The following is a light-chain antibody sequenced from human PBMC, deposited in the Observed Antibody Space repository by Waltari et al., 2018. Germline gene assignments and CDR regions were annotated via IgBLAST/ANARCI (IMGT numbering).Light chain of an antibody. J-gene: IGLJ1*01. CDR3: CSYAGRGTYV. CDR2: EVF. Sequence: QSALTQPASVSGTPGQSITLSCSGTTTDVGSYDLLSWYQQHPGEAPKLLICEVFKRPPDTSSRFSGAKSGSTASLTISGLQPEDEADYYCCSYAGRGTYVFGSGTKVTVL. CDR1: TTDVGSYDL. V-gene: IGLV2-23*02.